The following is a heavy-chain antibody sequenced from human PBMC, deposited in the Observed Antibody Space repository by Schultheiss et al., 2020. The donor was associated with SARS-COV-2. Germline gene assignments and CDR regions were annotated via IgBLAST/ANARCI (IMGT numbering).Heavy chain of an antibody. V-gene: IGHV4-34*01. D-gene: IGHD6-6*01. CDR3: ARKVRTIAARPRPFDY. CDR2: INHRGST. Sequence: SETLSLTCAVYGGSFSGYYWSWIRQPPGKGLEWIGEINHRGSTNYNPSLKSRVIISVDTSKNQFSLKLSSMTAADTAVYYCARKVRTIAARPRPFDYWGQGTLVTVSS. CDR1: GGSFSGYY. J-gene: IGHJ4*02.